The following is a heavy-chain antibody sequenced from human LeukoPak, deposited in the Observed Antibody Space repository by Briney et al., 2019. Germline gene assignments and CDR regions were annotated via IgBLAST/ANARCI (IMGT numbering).Heavy chain of an antibody. CDR1: GGSMSTSGYY. CDR2: AYYSGST. CDR3: VRRPYASGMFDP. J-gene: IGHJ5*02. Sequence: SETLSLTCTVSGGSMSTSGYYWGWIRQPPGKGLEWIGNAYYSGSTYYNPSLKSRVTISVDTSKNLLSLRLNSVTAADTAVYYCVRRPYASGMFDPWGQGTLVTVSS. V-gene: IGHV4-39*01. D-gene: IGHD3-10*01.